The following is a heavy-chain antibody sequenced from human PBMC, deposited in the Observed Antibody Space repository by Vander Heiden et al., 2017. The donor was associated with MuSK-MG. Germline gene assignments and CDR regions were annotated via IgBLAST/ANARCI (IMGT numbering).Heavy chain of an antibody. CDR2: IRKKANSYST. J-gene: IGHJ4*02. V-gene: IGHV3-72*01. D-gene: IGHD1-26*01. CDR3: ARVVGALMYFDY. CDR1: GFTFSYHY. Sequence: ESGGGLVQPGGSLRLSCAASGFTFSYHYMDWVRQAPGKGLEWVGRIRKKANSYSTEYAASGKGRFTISRDDSKNSLYLQMTSLKTEDTDVYYCARVVGALMYFDYWGQGTLVTVSS.